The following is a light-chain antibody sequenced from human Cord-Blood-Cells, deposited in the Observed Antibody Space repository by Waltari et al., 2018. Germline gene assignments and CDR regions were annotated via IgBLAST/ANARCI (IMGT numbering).Light chain of an antibody. Sequence: QSALTQPASVSGSPGQSITISCTGTSSDVGSYNLVSWYQQHPGKAPKLMIYEGSKRPSGLSNRFSGSKSGNTASLTISGLQAEDEADYYCCSYAGSSTPQVVFGGGTKLTVL. J-gene: IGLJ2*01. CDR1: SSDVGSYNL. CDR2: EGS. V-gene: IGLV2-23*01. CDR3: CSYAGSSTPQVV.